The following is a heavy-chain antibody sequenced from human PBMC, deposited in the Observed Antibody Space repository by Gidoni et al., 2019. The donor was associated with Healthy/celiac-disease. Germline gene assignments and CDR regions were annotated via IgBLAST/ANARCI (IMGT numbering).Heavy chain of an antibody. CDR3: ARDSGQQLTY. J-gene: IGHJ4*02. D-gene: IGHD6-13*01. CDR2: VSSSRSYI. V-gene: IGHV3-21*01. CDR1: GFTFSSYS. Sequence: EVQLVESGGGLGTPVGSLRLSCAASGFTFSSYSMNGVRQAAGKWMEWVSSVSSSRSYIYYADSVKGRFTISRDNAKNSLYLQMNSLRAEDTAVYNCARDSGQQLTYWGQGTLVTVSS.